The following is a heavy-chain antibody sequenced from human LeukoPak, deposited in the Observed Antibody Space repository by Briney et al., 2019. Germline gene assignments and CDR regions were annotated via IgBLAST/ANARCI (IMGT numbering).Heavy chain of an antibody. J-gene: IGHJ5*02. V-gene: IGHV4-30-4*01. CDR2: IYYSGST. CDR1: GDSISSGDYY. D-gene: IGHD2-2*01. CDR3: ARGTYCSSTSCPADWFDP. Sequence: SETLSLTCTVSGDSISSGDYYWSWIRQPPGKGLEWIGYIYYSGSTYYNPSLKSRVTISVDTSKNQFSLKLSSVTAADTAVYYCARGTYCSSTSCPADWFDPWGQGTLVTVSS.